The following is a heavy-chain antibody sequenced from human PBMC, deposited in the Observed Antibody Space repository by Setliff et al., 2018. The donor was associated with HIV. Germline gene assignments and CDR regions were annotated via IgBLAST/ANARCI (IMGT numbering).Heavy chain of an antibody. CDR3: ARDRPRRIVVATNLPNAFDV. CDR1: GFTFSSYV. Sequence: GGSLRLSCAASGFTFSSYVMNWVRQAPGKGLEWVSGITDRGDKTYYADSVKGRFTISRDNSNNTLYLQMHGLRADDTAVYYCARDRPRRIVVATNLPNAFDVWGRGTLVTVSS. D-gene: IGHD2-15*01. J-gene: IGHJ2*01. CDR2: ITDRGDKT. V-gene: IGHV3-23*01.